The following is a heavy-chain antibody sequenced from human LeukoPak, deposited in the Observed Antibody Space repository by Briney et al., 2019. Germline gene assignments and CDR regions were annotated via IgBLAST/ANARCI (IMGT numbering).Heavy chain of an antibody. CDR3: AKTPYYYDSSGYLPPLY. CDR1: GFTFSSYG. J-gene: IGHJ4*02. V-gene: IGHV3-30*18. CDR2: ISYDGSNK. Sequence: GGSLRLSCAASGFTFSSYGMHWVRQAPGKGLEWVAVISYDGSNKYYADSVKGRFTISRDNSKSTLYLQMNSLRAEDTAVYYCAKTPYYYDSSGYLPPLYWGQGTLVTVSS. D-gene: IGHD3-22*01.